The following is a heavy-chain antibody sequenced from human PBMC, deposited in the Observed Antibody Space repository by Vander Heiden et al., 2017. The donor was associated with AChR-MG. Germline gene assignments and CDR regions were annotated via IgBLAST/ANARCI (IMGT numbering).Heavy chain of an antibody. CDR2: IIPIFGAP. J-gene: IGHJ6*03. V-gene: IGHV1-69*01. CDR1: EGTFSTYG. CDR3: ARVTLGDYMDV. D-gene: IGHD3-16*01. Sequence: QSGAEVEKPGSSVMVSCRASEGTFSTYGFSGVRQAPGQWLEWRGGIIPIFGAPNYAQKFQGRVTITADESTSTVYMELRRLKSDDTAVYYCARVTLGDYMDVWCHGTTVADAS.